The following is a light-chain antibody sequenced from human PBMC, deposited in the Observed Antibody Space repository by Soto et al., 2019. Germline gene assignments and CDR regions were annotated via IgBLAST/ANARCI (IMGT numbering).Light chain of an antibody. CDR3: SSYTSSSTLEV. J-gene: IGLJ1*01. CDR1: SSDVGGYNY. Sequence: QSALTQPASVSGSPGQSITISCPGTSSDVGGYNYVSWYQQHPGKAPKLMIYDVSNRPSGVSNRFSGSKSGNTASLTISGLQAEDEADYYCSSYTSSSTLEVFGTGTQLTVL. V-gene: IGLV2-14*01. CDR2: DVS.